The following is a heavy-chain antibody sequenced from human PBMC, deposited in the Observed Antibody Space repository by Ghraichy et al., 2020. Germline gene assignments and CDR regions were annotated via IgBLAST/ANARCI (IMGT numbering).Heavy chain of an antibody. J-gene: IGHJ4*02. D-gene: IGHD6-6*01. Sequence: ASVKVSCKASGYTFTSYYMHWVRQAPGQGLEWMGIINPSGGSTSYAQKFQGRVTMTRDTSTSTVYMELSSLRSEDTAVYYCARADGRDEAARPEDYWGQGTLVTVSS. V-gene: IGHV1-46*01. CDR1: GYTFTSYY. CDR3: ARADGRDEAARPEDY. CDR2: INPSGGST.